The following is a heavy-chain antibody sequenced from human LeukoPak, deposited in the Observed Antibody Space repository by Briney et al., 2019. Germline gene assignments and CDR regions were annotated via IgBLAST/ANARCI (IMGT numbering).Heavy chain of an antibody. CDR3: ASSSVGGNTPDFDY. CDR2: INHSGST. CDR1: GGSFSGYY. Sequence: SETLSLTCAVYGGSFSGYYWSWIRQPPGKGLEWIGEINHSGSTNYNPSLKSRVTISVDTSKNQFSLKLSSVTAADTAVYYRASSSVGGNTPDFDYWGQGTLVTVSS. V-gene: IGHV4-34*01. D-gene: IGHD3-16*01. J-gene: IGHJ4*02.